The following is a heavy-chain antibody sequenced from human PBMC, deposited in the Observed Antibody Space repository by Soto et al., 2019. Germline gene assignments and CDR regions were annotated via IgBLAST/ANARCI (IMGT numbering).Heavy chain of an antibody. D-gene: IGHD5-12*01. CDR3: ARESVEMATRDAFDI. J-gene: IGHJ3*02. CDR1: GGTFSSCA. Sequence: QVQLVQSGAEVKKPGSSVKVSCKASGGTFSSCAISWVRQARGQGLEWMGGIIPIFGTANYAQKFQGRVTITADESTSTAYMELSSLRSEDTAVYYCARESVEMATRDAFDIWGQGTMVTVSS. CDR2: IIPIFGTA. V-gene: IGHV1-69*12.